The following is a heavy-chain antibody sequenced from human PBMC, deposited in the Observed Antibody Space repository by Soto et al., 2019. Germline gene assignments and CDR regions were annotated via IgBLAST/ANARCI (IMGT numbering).Heavy chain of an antibody. J-gene: IGHJ6*02. V-gene: IGHV1-69*13. CDR3: AAPNGGYCSSTSCYGITNSGMDV. D-gene: IGHD2-2*01. CDR2: IIPIFGTA. Sequence: SVKVSCKASGGTFSSYAISWVRQAPGQGLEWMGGIIPIFGTANYAQKFQGRVTITADESTSAAYMELSSLRSEDMAVYYCAAPNGGYCSSTSCYGITNSGMDVWGQGTTVTVSS. CDR1: GGTFSSYA.